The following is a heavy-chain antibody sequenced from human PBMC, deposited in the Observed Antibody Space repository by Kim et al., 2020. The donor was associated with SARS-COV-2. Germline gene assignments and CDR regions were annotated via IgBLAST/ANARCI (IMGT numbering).Heavy chain of an antibody. CDR2: IIPIFHTA. CDR3: ARGSGSKDFDY. D-gene: IGHD1-26*01. V-gene: IGHV1-69*06. Sequence: SVKVSCKASGGTFSSSAISWVRQAPGQGLERMGGIIPIFHTANYAQNFQGRVTITADKSTSTAFMELSSLRSEDTAVYYCARGSGSKDFDYWGQGTLVTVSS. J-gene: IGHJ4*02. CDR1: GGTFSSSA.